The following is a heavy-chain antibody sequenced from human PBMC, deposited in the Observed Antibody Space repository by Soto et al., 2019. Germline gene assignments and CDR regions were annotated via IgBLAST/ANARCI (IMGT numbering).Heavy chain of an antibody. CDR2: IWYDGSNK. Sequence: GGSLRLSCAASGFTFSSYGMHWVRQAPGKGLGWVAVIWYDGSNKYYADSVKGRFTISRDNSKNSLYLQMNSLRTEDTALYYCAKDASSDTYYYYYGMDVWGQGTTVTVSS. V-gene: IGHV3-30*02. J-gene: IGHJ6*02. D-gene: IGHD3-22*01. CDR1: GFTFSSYG. CDR3: AKDASSDTYYYYYGMDV.